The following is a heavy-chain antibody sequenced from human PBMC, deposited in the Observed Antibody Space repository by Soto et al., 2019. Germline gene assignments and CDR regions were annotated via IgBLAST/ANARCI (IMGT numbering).Heavy chain of an antibody. CDR3: ARDLIRDDAFDI. CDR1: GGSISSGGYY. CDR2: IYYSGST. V-gene: IGHV4-31*03. J-gene: IGHJ3*02. D-gene: IGHD3-16*01. Sequence: QVQLQESGPGLVKPSQTLSLTCTVSGGSISSGGYYWSWIRQHPGKGLEWIGYIYYSGSTYYNPSLKSRVTLSVDSSKNQFSLKLSSVTAADTAVYYCARDLIRDDAFDIWGQGTMVTVSS.